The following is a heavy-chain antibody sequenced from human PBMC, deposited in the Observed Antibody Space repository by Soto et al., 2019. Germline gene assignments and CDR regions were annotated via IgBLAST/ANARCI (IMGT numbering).Heavy chain of an antibody. CDR1: GGSFSGYY. CDR3: ARGPYGDYTPIYYYYYGMDV. CDR2: INHSGSN. J-gene: IGHJ6*02. Sequence: PSETLSLTCAVYGGSFSGYYWSWIRQPPGKGLEWIGEINHSGSNNYNPSLKSRVTISVDTSKNQFSLKLSSVTAADTAVYYCARGPYGDYTPIYYYYYGMDVWGQGTTVTVS. V-gene: IGHV4-34*01. D-gene: IGHD4-17*01.